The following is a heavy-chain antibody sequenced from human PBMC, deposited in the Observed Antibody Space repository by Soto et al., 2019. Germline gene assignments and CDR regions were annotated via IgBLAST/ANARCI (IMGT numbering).Heavy chain of an antibody. CDR3: ARGYSSSWYYWFDP. CDR2: INAGNGNT. J-gene: IGHJ5*02. Sequence: ASVKVSCKASGYTFTSYAMHWVRQAPGQRLEWMGWINAGNGNTKYSQKFQGRVTITRDTSASTAYMELSSLRSEDTAVCYCARGYSSSWYYWFDPWGQGTLVTVSS. D-gene: IGHD6-13*01. CDR1: GYTFTSYA. V-gene: IGHV1-3*01.